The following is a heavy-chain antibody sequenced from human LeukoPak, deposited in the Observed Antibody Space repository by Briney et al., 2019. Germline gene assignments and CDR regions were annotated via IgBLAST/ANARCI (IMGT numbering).Heavy chain of an antibody. CDR1: GDSINSYY. Sequence: SETLSLTCTVSGDSINSYYWSWIRQPPGKELEWIGYIYYSGSTNYNPSLQSRVTMSVDTSKNQFSLQLSSVTAADTAVYYCARAPLDYSIDYWGQGTLVTVSA. CDR3: ARAPLDYSIDY. D-gene: IGHD2-15*01. CDR2: IYYSGST. J-gene: IGHJ4*02. V-gene: IGHV4-59*01.